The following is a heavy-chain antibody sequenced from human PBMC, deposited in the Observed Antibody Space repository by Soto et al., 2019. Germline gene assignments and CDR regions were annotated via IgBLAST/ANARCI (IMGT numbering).Heavy chain of an antibody. Sequence: ASVKVSCKASGYTFTSYYMHWVRQAPGQGLEWMGIINPSGGSTSYAQKFQGRVTMTRDTSTSTVYMELSSLRSEDTAVYYCARDRVQRNYYYYMYVWGKGTTVTVSS. V-gene: IGHV1-46*03. CDR1: GYTFTSYY. CDR2: INPSGGST. D-gene: IGHD6-25*01. J-gene: IGHJ6*03. CDR3: ARDRVQRNYYYYMYV.